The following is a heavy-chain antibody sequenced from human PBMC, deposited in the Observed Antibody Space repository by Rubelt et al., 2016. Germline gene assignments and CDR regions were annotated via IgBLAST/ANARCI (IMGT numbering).Heavy chain of an antibody. Sequence: RQAPGKGLEWVAVIWYDGSNKYYADSVKGRFTISRHNSKNTLYLQMNSLRAEDTAVYYCARGFSGSHTPLDYWGQGTLVTVSS. CDR2: IWYDGSNK. CDR3: ARGFSGSHTPLDY. D-gene: IGHD1-26*01. V-gene: IGHV3-30*14. J-gene: IGHJ4*02.